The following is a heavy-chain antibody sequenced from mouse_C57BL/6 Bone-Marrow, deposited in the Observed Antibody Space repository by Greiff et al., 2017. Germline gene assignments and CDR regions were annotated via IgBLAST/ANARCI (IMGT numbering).Heavy chain of an antibody. Sequence: QVQLKESGPGLVQPSQRLSITCTVSGFSLTSYGVHWVRQSPGKGLEWLGVLWSGGGTVYNAAFISRLSISKDNSNSQVFFKMNSLQADDTAIYYCARKCNGRWFAYWGQGTLVTVSA. CDR1: GFSLTSYG. CDR2: LWSGGGT. CDR3: ARKCNGRWFAY. J-gene: IGHJ3*01. V-gene: IGHV2-2*01. D-gene: IGHD2-1*01.